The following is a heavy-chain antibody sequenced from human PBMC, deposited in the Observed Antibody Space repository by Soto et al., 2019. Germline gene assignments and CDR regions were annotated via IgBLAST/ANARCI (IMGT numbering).Heavy chain of an antibody. J-gene: IGHJ4*02. V-gene: IGHV3-11*01. CDR1: GFSISDYY. CDR3: AREGQWAQSRDY. D-gene: IGHD1-26*01. Sequence: QVQLVESGGGWVKPGGSLKLSCSASGFSISDYYMTWIRQAPGKGLEWVSYISGSGRTTFYADSVKGRFAVSRDNAMNSIYLQMRSMSADDTAVYYCAREGQWAQSRDYWGQGTLVTVSS. CDR2: ISGSGRTT.